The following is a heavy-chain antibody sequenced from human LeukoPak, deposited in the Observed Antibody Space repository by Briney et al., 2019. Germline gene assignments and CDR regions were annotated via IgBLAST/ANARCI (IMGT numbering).Heavy chain of an antibody. CDR1: GFTFGDYA. V-gene: IGHV3-49*04. Sequence: GGSLRLSCTASGFTFGDYAMSWVRQAPGKGLEWVGFIRSKAYGGTTEYAASVKGGFTISRDDSKSIAYLQMNSLKTEDTAVYYCTRAKYYYDSSGYYWYYYYYMDVWGKGTTVTVSS. CDR2: IRSKAYGGTT. J-gene: IGHJ6*03. D-gene: IGHD3-22*01. CDR3: TRAKYYYDSSGYYWYYYYYMDV.